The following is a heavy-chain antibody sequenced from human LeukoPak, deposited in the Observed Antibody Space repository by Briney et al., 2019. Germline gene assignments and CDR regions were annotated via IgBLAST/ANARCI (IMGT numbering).Heavy chain of an antibody. V-gene: IGHV3-20*04. Sequence: GGSLRLSCAASGFTFDDYGMSWVRQAPGKGLEWVSGINWNGGSTGYADSVKGRFTISRDNAKNSLYLQMNSLRAEDTALYYCARDLVVVPAAIPNWFDPWGQGTLVTVSP. D-gene: IGHD2-2*01. CDR1: GFTFDDYG. J-gene: IGHJ5*02. CDR2: INWNGGST. CDR3: ARDLVVVPAAIPNWFDP.